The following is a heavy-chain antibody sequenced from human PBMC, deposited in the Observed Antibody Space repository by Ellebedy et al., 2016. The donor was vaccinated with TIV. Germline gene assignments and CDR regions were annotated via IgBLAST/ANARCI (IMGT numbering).Heavy chain of an antibody. CDR3: ARGIGYDSSQH. CDR2: ISAYNGNT. CDR1: GYTFTSYG. D-gene: IGHD5-12*01. Sequence: ASVKVSXXASGYTFTSYGISWVRQAPGQGLEWMGWISAYNGNTNYAQKLQGRVTMTTDTSTSTVYMELSSLRSEDTAVYYCARGIGYDSSQHWGQGTLVTVSS. V-gene: IGHV1-18*01. J-gene: IGHJ1*01.